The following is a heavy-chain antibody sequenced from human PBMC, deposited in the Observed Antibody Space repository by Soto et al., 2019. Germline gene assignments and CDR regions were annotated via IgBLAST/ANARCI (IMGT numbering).Heavy chain of an antibody. Sequence: GVSLRLSWAASGCTFSTYSMNLVRQAPGKGLEWVSYISGSSWTAIDYAESVKGRFTISRDNSKNALYLQMNNLRVDDTAVYYCAKGWTEVDLWGQGTMVTVSS. J-gene: IGHJ3*01. CDR1: GCTFSTYS. D-gene: IGHD2-15*01. CDR2: ISGSSWTAI. V-gene: IGHV3-48*01. CDR3: AKGWTEVDL.